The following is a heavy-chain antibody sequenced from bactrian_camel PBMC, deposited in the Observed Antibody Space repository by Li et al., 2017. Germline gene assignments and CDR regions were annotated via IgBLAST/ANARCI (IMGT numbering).Heavy chain of an antibody. CDR3: AADCSHPWLGPLKSGYNE. J-gene: IGHJ4*01. Sequence: HVQLVESGGGLVQPGGSLRLSCAASGFTASRYYMSWVRQAPGKGLEWVFSIYSVGTYTTYADSVKGRFTISRDNAKNTLYLQMNSLKPEDTAMYYCAADCSHPWLGPLKSGYNEWGQGTQVTVS. CDR2: IYSVGTYT. D-gene: IGHD1*01. V-gene: IGHV3-2*01. CDR1: GFTASRYY.